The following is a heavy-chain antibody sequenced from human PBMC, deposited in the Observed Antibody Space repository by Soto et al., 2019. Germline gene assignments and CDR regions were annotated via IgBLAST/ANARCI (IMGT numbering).Heavy chain of an antibody. J-gene: IGHJ5*02. CDR3: ARLGIAAAGTLNWFDP. CDR1: GGSIISSSW. CDR2: IYHSGST. V-gene: IGHV4-4*02. D-gene: IGHD6-13*01. Sequence: SETLSLTCAVSGGSIISSSWWSWVRQPPGKGLEWIGEIYHSGSTNYNPSLKSRVTISVDKSKNQFSLKLSSVTAADTAVYYCARLGIAAAGTLNWFDPWGQGTLVTVSS.